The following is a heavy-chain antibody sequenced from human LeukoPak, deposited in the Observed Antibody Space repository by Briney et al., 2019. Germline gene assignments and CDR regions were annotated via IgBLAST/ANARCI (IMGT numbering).Heavy chain of an antibody. V-gene: IGHV3-30*02. D-gene: IGHD3-22*01. CDR2: IRYDGSNK. CDR1: GFTFSSYA. Sequence: GGSLRLSCAASGFTFSSYAMSWVRQAPGKGLEWVAFIRYDGSNKYYADSVKGRFTISRDNSKNTLYLQMNSLRAEDTAVYYCAKGIGGYPVFYYFDYWGQGTLVTVSS. CDR3: AKGIGGYPVFYYFDY. J-gene: IGHJ4*02.